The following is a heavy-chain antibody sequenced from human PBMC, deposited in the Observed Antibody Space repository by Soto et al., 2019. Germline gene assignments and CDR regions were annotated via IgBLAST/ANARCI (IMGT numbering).Heavy chain of an antibody. CDR1: SRCCPRHE. CDR2: ISPIFGTA. J-gene: IGHJ6*02. CDR3: ARLGGKNYYYDGMHD. Sequence: GQVWYESRSRCCPRHENKGVLLSPVQGIGWMGGISPIFGTANYAQKFQGRVTITADKSTSTAYMELSSLRSEDTAVYYCARLGGKNYYYDGMHDWGQGTTFPVS. V-gene: IGHV1-69*06.